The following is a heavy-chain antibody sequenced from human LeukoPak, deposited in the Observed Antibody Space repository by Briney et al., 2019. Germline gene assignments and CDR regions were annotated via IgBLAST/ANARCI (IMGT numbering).Heavy chain of an antibody. CDR2: ISRSGRT. J-gene: IGHJ3*02. V-gene: IGHV3-23*01. Sequence: GSLRLSCAASGFTFSTYDMQWVRQAPGKGLEWVSGISRSGRTYYTDSVKGRFSISRDNSKDTLYLQVNSLRAEDTAVYYCAQGGYFAFDIWGQGTMVAVSS. D-gene: IGHD2-2*03. CDR3: AQGGYFAFDI. CDR1: GFTFSTYD.